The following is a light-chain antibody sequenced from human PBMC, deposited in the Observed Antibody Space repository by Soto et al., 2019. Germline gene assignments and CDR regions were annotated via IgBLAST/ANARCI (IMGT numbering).Light chain of an antibody. Sequence: QSALTQPASVSGSPGQSIAISCTGTNSDVGAYNFVSWYQQYPGKAPKLIIHEVNNRPSGVSDRFSGSKSGNTASLTISGLQAGDEADYYCSSFTTYNTRVFGTGTKVTVL. V-gene: IGLV2-14*01. CDR1: NSDVGAYNF. CDR3: SSFTTYNTRV. J-gene: IGLJ1*01. CDR2: EVN.